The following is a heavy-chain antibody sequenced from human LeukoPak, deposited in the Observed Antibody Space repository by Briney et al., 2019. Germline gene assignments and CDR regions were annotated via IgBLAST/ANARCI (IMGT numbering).Heavy chain of an antibody. CDR3: ARAQRQWLVHGYYYYMDV. V-gene: IGHV3-74*01. D-gene: IGHD6-19*01. J-gene: IGHJ6*03. CDR1: GFTLSSYW. Sequence: GGSLRLSCAASGFTLSSYWMHWVRQAPGKGLVWVSRINTDVSSTSYADSVKGRFTISRDNAKNTLYLQMNSLRAEDTAVYYCARAQRQWLVHGYYYYMDVWGNGTTVTVSS. CDR2: INTDVSST.